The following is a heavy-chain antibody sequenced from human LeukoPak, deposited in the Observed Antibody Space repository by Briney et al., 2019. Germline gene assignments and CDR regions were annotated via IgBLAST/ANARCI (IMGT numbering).Heavy chain of an antibody. CDR3: ARGSVNPGLFDS. CDR1: GFTASSDH. Sequence: GGSLRLSCAASGFTASSDHMSWVRQAPGKGLEVVSLIYTDGSSKYADFVYGRFTISRDNSKNTLYLQMNSLSADDTAMYYCARGSVNPGLFDSWGQGTLVTVSS. V-gene: IGHV3-53*01. D-gene: IGHD1-14*01. CDR2: IYTDGSS. J-gene: IGHJ4*02.